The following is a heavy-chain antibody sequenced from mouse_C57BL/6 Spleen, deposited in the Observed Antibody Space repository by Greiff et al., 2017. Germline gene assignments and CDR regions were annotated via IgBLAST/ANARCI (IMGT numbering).Heavy chain of an antibody. J-gene: IGHJ2*01. CDR2: IDPETGGT. D-gene: IGHD4-1*01. CDR3: TRGNWGYFDY. CDR1: GYTFTHYE. V-gene: IGHV1-15*01. Sequence: VQLQQSGAELVRPGASVTLSCKASGYTFTHYEMHWVKQTPVHGLEWIGAIDPETGGTAYNQKFKGKAILTADKSSSTAYMELRSLTSEDSAVYYCTRGNWGYFDYWGQGTTLTVSS.